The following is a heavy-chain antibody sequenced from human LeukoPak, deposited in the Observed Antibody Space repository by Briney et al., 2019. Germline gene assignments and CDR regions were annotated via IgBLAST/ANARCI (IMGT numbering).Heavy chain of an antibody. J-gene: IGHJ4*02. V-gene: IGHV3-33*01. CDR3: ARDRGSGWHTFDY. CDR1: GFTFSSYG. D-gene: IGHD6-19*01. CDR2: IWYDESNK. Sequence: GGSLRLSCAASGFTFSSYGMHWVRQAPGKGLEWVAVIWYDESNKYYADSVKGRLTISRDNSKNTLHLQMNSLRAEDTAVYYCARDRGSGWHTFDYWGQGTLVTVSS.